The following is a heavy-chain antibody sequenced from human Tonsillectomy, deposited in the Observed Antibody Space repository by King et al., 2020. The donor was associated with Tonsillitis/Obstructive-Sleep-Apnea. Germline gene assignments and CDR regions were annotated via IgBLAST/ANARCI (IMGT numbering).Heavy chain of an antibody. D-gene: IGHD3-10*01. CDR1: GFSLSTSGVG. V-gene: IGHV2-5*02. J-gene: IGHJ4*02. CDR2: IYWDDDK. CDR3: EHSLTNGSGAI. Sequence: TLKESGPTLVKPTQTLTLTCTFSGFSLSTSGVGVGWIRQPPGKALEWLALIYWDDDKRYSPSLKSRLTITKDTSKKQVVLTMINMDPVDTATYYCEHSLTNGSGAIWGQGTLVTVSS.